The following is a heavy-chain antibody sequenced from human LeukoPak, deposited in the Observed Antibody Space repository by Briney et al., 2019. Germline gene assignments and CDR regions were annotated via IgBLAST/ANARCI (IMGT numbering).Heavy chain of an antibody. Sequence: PGGSLRLSCAASGFTFSSYAIHWVRQAPGKGLEWVAVISYDGSNKYYADSVKGRFTISRDNSKNTLYLQVNSLRAEDTAVYYCARGPYCSSTSCYSGVTYYDFWSGYGPPYYYGMDVWGQGTTVTVSS. J-gene: IGHJ6*02. V-gene: IGHV3-30-3*01. CDR2: ISYDGSNK. CDR3: ARGPYCSSTSCYSGVTYYDFWSGYGPPYYYGMDV. CDR1: GFTFSSYA. D-gene: IGHD2-2*02.